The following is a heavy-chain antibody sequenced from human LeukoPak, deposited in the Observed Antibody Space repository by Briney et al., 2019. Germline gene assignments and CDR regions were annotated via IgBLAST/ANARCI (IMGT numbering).Heavy chain of an antibody. Sequence: PGGSLRLSCAASGFPFSSHGMSWVRQAPGKGLEWVSGIIGGGGSTYYADSVKGRFTISGDNSKNTLILQMNSLRAEDTAVYYCAKEGSMVRGVDYYYYMDVWGKGTTVTISS. D-gene: IGHD3-10*01. V-gene: IGHV3-23*01. CDR2: IIGGGGST. CDR3: AKEGSMVRGVDYYYYMDV. CDR1: GFPFSSHG. J-gene: IGHJ6*03.